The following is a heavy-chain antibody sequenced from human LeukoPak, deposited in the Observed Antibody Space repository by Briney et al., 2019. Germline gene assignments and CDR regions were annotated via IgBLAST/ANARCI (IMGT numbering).Heavy chain of an antibody. CDR1: GFTFSSYG. D-gene: IGHD5-24*01. Sequence: GGSLRLSCAASGFTFSSYGMHWVRQAPGKGLEWVAVISYDGSNKYYADSVKGRFTISRDNSKNALYLQMNSLRAEDTAVYYCAKTRNGYTTEYLHHWGQGTLVTVSS. V-gene: IGHV3-30*18. J-gene: IGHJ1*01. CDR3: AKTRNGYTTEYLHH. CDR2: ISYDGSNK.